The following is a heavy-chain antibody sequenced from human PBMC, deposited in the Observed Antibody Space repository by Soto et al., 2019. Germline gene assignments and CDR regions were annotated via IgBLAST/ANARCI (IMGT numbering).Heavy chain of an antibody. CDR3: ARRGGLRFLEWLPQDYYYGMDV. Sequence: GESLKISCKGSGYSFTSYWIGWVRQMPGKGLEWMGIIYPGDSDTGYSPSFQGQVTISADKSISTAYLQWSSLKASDTAMYYCARRGGLRFLEWLPQDYYYGMDVWGQGTTVTVSS. D-gene: IGHD3-3*01. J-gene: IGHJ6*02. CDR2: IYPGDSDT. CDR1: GYSFTSYW. V-gene: IGHV5-51*01.